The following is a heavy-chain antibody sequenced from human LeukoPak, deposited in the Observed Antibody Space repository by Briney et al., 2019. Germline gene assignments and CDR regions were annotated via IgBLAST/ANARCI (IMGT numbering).Heavy chain of an antibody. CDR3: ARVRSYYGSVTGKSYYFDY. CDR1: GGSISTYY. CDR2: VSSNEGT. V-gene: IGHV4-59*01. D-gene: IGHD3-10*01. Sequence: SETLSLTCTVSGGSISTYYWGWIRQPPGKGLEWIGYVSSNEGTNYNPSLKSRVTILVDTSKNQFSLKLSSVTAADTAVYYCARVRSYYGSVTGKSYYFDYWGQGTLVTVSS. J-gene: IGHJ4*02.